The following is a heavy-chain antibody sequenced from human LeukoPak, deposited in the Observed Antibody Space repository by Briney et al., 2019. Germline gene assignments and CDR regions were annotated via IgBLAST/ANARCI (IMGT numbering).Heavy chain of an antibody. V-gene: IGHV3-48*03. CDR2: ISSSGSTI. J-gene: IGHJ6*04. CDR1: GFTFSSYE. Sequence: GGSLRLSCAASGFTFSSYEMNWVRQAPGKGLEWVSYISSSGSTIYYADSVKGRFTISGDNAKNSLYLQMNSLRAEDTAVYYCARERRLYGSGMVHYGMDVWGKGTTVTVSS. D-gene: IGHD3-10*01. CDR3: ARERRLYGSGMVHYGMDV.